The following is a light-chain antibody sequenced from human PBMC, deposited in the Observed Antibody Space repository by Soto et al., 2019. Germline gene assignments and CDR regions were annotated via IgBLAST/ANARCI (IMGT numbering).Light chain of an antibody. CDR3: QQYNNWPWT. Sequence: EIVMRQSPATLSVAPGERATLSCRASQSVSSNLAWYQRKPGQAPRLLIYGASTRATGIPARFSGSGSGTEFTLTISSLQSEDFAVYYCQQYNNWPWTFGQGTKVDI. CDR1: QSVSSN. CDR2: GAS. V-gene: IGKV3-15*01. J-gene: IGKJ1*01.